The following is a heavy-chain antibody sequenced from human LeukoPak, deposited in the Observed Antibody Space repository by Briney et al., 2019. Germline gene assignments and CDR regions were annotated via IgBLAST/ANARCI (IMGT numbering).Heavy chain of an antibody. CDR3: ARVATVTTGNTFDI. J-gene: IGHJ3*02. CDR2: VYYSGIT. CDR1: GGSIISYY. Sequence: SETLSLTCTVSGGSIISYYWSWIRQPPGKGLEWFGYVYYSGITNYNPSLKSRLTISVDSSKNQFSLKLSSVNAADTAVYYCARVATVTTGNTFDIWGQGTMVTVSS. D-gene: IGHD4-17*01. V-gene: IGHV4-59*01.